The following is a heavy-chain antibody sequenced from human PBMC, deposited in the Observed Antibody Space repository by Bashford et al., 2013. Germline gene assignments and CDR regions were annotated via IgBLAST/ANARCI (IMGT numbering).Heavy chain of an antibody. CDR3: ARAGVHCDGGSCYPSNV. D-gene: IGHD2-15*01. CDR1: GYTFTDYH. J-gene: IGHJ6*02. Sequence: ASVKVSCTASGYTFTDYHVHWVRQAPGQGLEWMGWINPNRGDTNYAQNFQGRVSMTRDTSISTAYLELSRLRSDDTAVYFCARAGVHCDGGSCYPSNVWGQGTTVTVSS. CDR2: INPNRGDT. V-gene: IGHV1-2*02.